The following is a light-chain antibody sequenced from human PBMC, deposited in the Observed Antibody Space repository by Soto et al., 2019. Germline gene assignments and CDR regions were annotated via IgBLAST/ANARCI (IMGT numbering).Light chain of an antibody. CDR3: QQYGSAPPWT. CDR1: QSVSSSY. V-gene: IGKV3-20*01. Sequence: EIVLTQSPGTLSLSPGERATLSCRASQSVSSSYLAWYQQKPGQAPRLLIYGASSRATGIPDRFSGSGSGTYFTLTISRLEPDEFAVYYFQQYGSAPPWTFGQGTKMDIK. CDR2: GAS. J-gene: IGKJ1*01.